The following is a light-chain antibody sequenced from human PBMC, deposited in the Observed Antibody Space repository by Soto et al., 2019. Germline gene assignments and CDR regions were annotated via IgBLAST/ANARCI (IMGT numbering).Light chain of an antibody. CDR3: QQYISFPLT. J-gene: IGKJ4*01. CDR2: GAS. CDR1: QDISNF. V-gene: IGKV1-16*01. Sequence: DIQMTQSPSSLTASLGDRVTVTCRASQDISNFLAWFQQQPGKAPKSLIYGASTLQSGVPSRFSGSGSGTDFTLTISGLQPADFATYFCQQYISFPLTFGGGTKVEI.